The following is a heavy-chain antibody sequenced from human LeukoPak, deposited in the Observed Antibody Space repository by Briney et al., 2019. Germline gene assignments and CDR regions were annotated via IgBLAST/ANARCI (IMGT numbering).Heavy chain of an antibody. CDR2: INHSGST. J-gene: IGHJ4*02. V-gene: IGHV4-34*01. CDR3: ASDATVLAAAGTVGDY. Sequence: PSETLSLTCAVYGGSFSGYYWSWIRQPPGKGLEWIGEINHSGSTNYNPSLKSRVTISVDTSKNQFSLKLSSVTAADTAVYYCASDATVLAAAGTVGDYWGQGTLVTVSS. D-gene: IGHD6-13*01. CDR1: GGSFSGYY.